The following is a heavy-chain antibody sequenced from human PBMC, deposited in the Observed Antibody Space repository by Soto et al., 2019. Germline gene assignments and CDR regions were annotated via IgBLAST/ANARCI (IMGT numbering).Heavy chain of an antibody. V-gene: IGHV1-69*13. D-gene: IGHD1-1*01. J-gene: IGHJ4*02. CDR2: IIPRFGTT. Sequence: SVKVSCKASGDSFSKYTVNWVRQAPRQGLEWMGGIIPRFGTTNYAPTLQDRVTITADESMNTVYMGLSSLRSEDTALYYCARGRGLYNSGRSQLDSWGQGTLVTVSS. CDR3: ARGRGLYNSGRSQLDS. CDR1: GDSFSKYT.